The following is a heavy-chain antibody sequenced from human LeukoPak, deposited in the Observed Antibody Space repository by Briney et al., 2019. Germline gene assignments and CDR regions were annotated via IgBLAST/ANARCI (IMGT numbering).Heavy chain of an antibody. CDR2: IYSGGST. CDR1: GFTVSSNY. Sequence: GGSLRLSCAASGFTVSSNYMSWVRQAPGKGLEWVSVIYSGGSTYYADSVKGRFTISRDNSKNTLYLQMNSLRAEDTAVYYCASNQDYDFWSGYYLGSDAFDIWGQGTMVTVSS. CDR3: ASNQDYDFWSGYYLGSDAFDI. D-gene: IGHD3-3*01. V-gene: IGHV3-66*01. J-gene: IGHJ3*02.